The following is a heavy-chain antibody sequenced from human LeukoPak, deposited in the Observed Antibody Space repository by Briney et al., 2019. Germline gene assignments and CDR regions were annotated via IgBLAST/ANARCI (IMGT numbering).Heavy chain of an antibody. J-gene: IGHJ6*03. CDR2: INHSGST. D-gene: IGHD3-22*01. CDR1: GGSFSGYY. V-gene: IGHV4-34*01. Sequence: SETLSLTCAVYGGSFSGYYWSWIRHLPGRGLECIGEINHSGSTNYNPSIKSRVTISVDTSKNQFSLKLNYVTAADTAVYYCARGPLDYDGTGYNYYYYMDVWGKGTTVTVSS. CDR3: ARGPLDYDGTGYNYYYYMDV.